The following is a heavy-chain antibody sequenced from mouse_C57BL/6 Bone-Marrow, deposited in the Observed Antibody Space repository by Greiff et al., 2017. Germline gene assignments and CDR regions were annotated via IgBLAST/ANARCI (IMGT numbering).Heavy chain of an antibody. V-gene: IGHV1-53*01. J-gene: IGHJ4*01. CDR3: ARGTYYYGSSYSYYAMDY. CDR1: GYTFTSYW. D-gene: IGHD1-1*01. CDR2: INPSNGGT. Sequence: VQLQQPGTELVKPGASVKLSCKASGYTFTSYWMHWVKQRPGQGLEWIGNINPSNGGTNYNEKFKSKATLTVDKSSSTAYMQLSSLTSEDSAVYYWARGTYYYGSSYSYYAMDYWGQGTSVTVSS.